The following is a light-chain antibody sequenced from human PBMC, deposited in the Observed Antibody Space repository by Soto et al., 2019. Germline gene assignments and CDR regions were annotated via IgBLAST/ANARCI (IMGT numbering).Light chain of an antibody. J-gene: IGKJ2*01. CDR3: QQRRRWPRT. Sequence: EILLTQSPATLSLSPGDGATLSCRASQSVSTYLAWYQQKPGQAPRLLIYDTSNRATGIPARFSGSGTGTDFTLTISSLEREDFAVYYCQQRRRWPRTFGQGTKLEI. CDR2: DTS. V-gene: IGKV3-11*01. CDR1: QSVSTY.